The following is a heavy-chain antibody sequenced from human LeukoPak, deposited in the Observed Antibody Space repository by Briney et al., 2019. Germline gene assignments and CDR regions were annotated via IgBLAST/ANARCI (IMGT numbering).Heavy chain of an antibody. CDR2: ITSSGSTI. CDR1: GFTFSDYY. CDR3: ARCSRPYYYDSSGYLVPDAFDI. Sequence: PGGSLRLSCAVSGFTFSDYYMTWIRQAPGKGLEWVSYITSSGSTIYYEDSVKGRFTISRDNAKNSLYLQMNSLRAEDTAVYYCARCSRPYYYDSSGYLVPDAFDIWGQGTVVTVSS. D-gene: IGHD3-22*01. V-gene: IGHV3-11*01. J-gene: IGHJ3*02.